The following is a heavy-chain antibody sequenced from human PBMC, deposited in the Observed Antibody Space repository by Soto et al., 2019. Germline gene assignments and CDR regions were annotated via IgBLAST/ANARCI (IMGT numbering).Heavy chain of an antibody. D-gene: IGHD6-13*01. Sequence: QVQLVQSGAEVKKPGASVKVSCKASGYTFTNYYIHWVRQAPGQGLEWMGIINPTSGSTNYAQKFQGRVTLTYDTSTTTVYMALSGLRSEDATVLYCARDLAAGDHWGQGILVTVSS. J-gene: IGHJ4*02. CDR3: ARDLAAGDH. V-gene: IGHV1-46*01. CDR2: INPTSGST. CDR1: GYTFTNYY.